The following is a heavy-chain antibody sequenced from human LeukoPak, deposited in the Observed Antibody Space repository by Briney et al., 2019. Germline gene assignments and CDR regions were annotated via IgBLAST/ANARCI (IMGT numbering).Heavy chain of an antibody. V-gene: IGHV1-46*01. Sequence: ASVKVSCKASGYTFTGYYMHWVRQAPGQGLEWMGITNPSGGSTSYAQKFQGRVTMTRDTSTSTVYMELSSLRSEDTAVYYCARTRRNRDAYGIYYFDYWGQGTLVTVSS. J-gene: IGHJ4*02. CDR3: ARTRRNRDAYGIYYFDY. CDR2: TNPSGGST. CDR1: GYTFTGYY. D-gene: IGHD4-17*01.